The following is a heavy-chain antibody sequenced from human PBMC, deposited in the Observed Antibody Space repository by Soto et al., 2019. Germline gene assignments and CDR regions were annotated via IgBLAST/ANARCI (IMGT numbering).Heavy chain of an antibody. V-gene: IGHV3-23*01. J-gene: IGHJ5*02. Sequence: GGSLRLSCAASRFTFTSYAMSWVRQAPGKGLEWVSAISGSGGSTYYADSVKGRFTISRDNSTSTAYMELRSLRSDDTAVYYCXRDSWEPTAVDWFDPWGQGTLVTVSS. D-gene: IGHD1-26*01. CDR2: ISGSGGST. CDR1: RFTFTSYA. CDR3: XRDSWEPTAVDWFDP.